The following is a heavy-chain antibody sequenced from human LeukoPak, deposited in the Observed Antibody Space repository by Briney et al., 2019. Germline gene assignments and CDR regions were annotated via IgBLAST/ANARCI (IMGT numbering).Heavy chain of an antibody. V-gene: IGHV3-9*01. J-gene: IGHJ4*02. CDR3: AKAQCGGDCFYYFDY. Sequence: PGGSLRLSCAASGFTFDDYAMRWVRQAPGKGLEWVSGISWNSGSIGYADSVKGRFTISRDNAKNSLYLQMNSLRAEDTALYYCAKAQCGGDCFYYFDYWGQGTLVTVSS. CDR1: GFTFDDYA. D-gene: IGHD2-21*02. CDR2: ISWNSGSI.